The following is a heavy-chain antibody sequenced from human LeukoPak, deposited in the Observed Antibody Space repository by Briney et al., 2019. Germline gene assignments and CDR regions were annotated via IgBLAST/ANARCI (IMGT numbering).Heavy chain of an antibody. Sequence: GGSLRLSCAASGFAFRSYAMSWVRQAPGKGLEWVSLISATAVRTFYADSVKRRITISRDNSNNMVFLQMNILRAEDTAVYYCAKGKVNHEGDDDNWGRGTMVT. CDR1: GFAFRSYA. D-gene: IGHD2-21*01. V-gene: IGHV3-23*01. CDR3: AKGKVNHEGDDDN. J-gene: IGHJ3*02. CDR2: ISATAVRT.